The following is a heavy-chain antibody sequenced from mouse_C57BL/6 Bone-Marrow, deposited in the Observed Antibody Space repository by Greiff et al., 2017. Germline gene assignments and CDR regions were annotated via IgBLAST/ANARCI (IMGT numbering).Heavy chain of an antibody. CDR3: AREGGTYYSIYYFDY. V-gene: IGHV1-55*01. D-gene: IGHD2-5*01. CDR1: GYTFTSYW. Sequence: VQLQQPGAELVKPGASVKMSCKASGYTFTSYWITWVKQRPGQGLEWIGDIYPGSGSTNYNEKFKSKATLTVDTSSSTAYMQLSSLTSEDSAVYSCAREGGTYYSIYYFDYWGRGTTLTVSA. J-gene: IGHJ2*01. CDR2: IYPGSGST.